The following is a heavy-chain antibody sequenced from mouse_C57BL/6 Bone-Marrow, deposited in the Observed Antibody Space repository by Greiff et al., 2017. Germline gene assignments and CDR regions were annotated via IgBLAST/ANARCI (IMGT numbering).Heavy chain of an antibody. CDR3: ARGSTWYFDV. D-gene: IGHD1-1*01. CDR2: ISSGSSTI. CDR1: GFTFSDYG. J-gene: IGHJ1*03. V-gene: IGHV5-17*01. Sequence: EVKLMESGGGLVKPGGSLKLSCAASGFTFSDYGMHWVRQAPEKGLEWVAYISSGSSTIYYAATVKGRFTISRDNAKNTLFLQMTSLRSEDTAMDYGARGSTWYFDVWGTGTTVTVSS.